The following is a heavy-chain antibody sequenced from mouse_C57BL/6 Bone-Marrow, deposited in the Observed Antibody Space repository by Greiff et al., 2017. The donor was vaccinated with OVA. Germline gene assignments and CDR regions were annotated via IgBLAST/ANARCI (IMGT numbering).Heavy chain of an antibody. CDR2: SRNKANDYTT. CDR3: AGDEYYWYCDV. Sequence: EVKLVESGGGLVQSGRSLRLSCATSGFTFSDFYMEWVRQAPGKGLEWIAASRNKANDYTTEYSASVKGRFIVSRDTSQSILYLQMNALRAEDTAIYYWAGDEYYWYCDVWGAGNTVTVSS. CDR1: GFTFSDFY. V-gene: IGHV7-1*01. J-gene: IGHJ1*01.